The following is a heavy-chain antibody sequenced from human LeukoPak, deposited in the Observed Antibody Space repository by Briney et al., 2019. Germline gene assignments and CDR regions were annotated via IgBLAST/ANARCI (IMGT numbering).Heavy chain of an antibody. CDR1: GFTFSSFG. D-gene: IGHD2-21*01. CDR2: IRYAGTDK. CDR3: APRVVVITAPFDY. Sequence: GGSLRLSCAASGFTFSSFGMHWVRQAPGKWLEWVSFIRYAGTDKYYADSVTGRFTISRDNSKNTLYLQMNCLRPEDTAVYYCAPRVVVITAPFDYWGHGTLVTVSS. J-gene: IGHJ4*01. V-gene: IGHV3-30*02.